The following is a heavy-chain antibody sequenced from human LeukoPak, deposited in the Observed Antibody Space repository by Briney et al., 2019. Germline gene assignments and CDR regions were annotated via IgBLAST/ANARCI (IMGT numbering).Heavy chain of an antibody. CDR2: ISSTGTYI. CDR3: ARAVLYYYYGMDV. V-gene: IGHV3-21*01. CDR1: GFTFNYYA. J-gene: IGHJ6*02. Sequence: GGSLRLSCAASGFTFNYYAMNWVRQAPGKGLEWVSSISSTGTYIYYSDSLRGRFTISRDNAKNSLYLQMNSLRAEDTAVYYCARAVLYYYYGMDVWGQGTTVTVSS.